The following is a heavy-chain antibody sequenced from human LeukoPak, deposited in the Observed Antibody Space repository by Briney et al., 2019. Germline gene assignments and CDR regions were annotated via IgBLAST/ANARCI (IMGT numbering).Heavy chain of an antibody. Sequence: ASVKVSCKASGYRFTAYYIHWVRQAPGQGLEWMGWINPNSGGTKYAQKFQDRVTMTRDTSIITAYMELSRLTSDDTAVYYCARKRGYSYGYDYWGQXTXVTVSS. J-gene: IGHJ4*02. CDR3: ARKRGYSYGYDY. CDR1: GYRFTAYY. D-gene: IGHD5-18*01. V-gene: IGHV1-2*02. CDR2: INPNSGGT.